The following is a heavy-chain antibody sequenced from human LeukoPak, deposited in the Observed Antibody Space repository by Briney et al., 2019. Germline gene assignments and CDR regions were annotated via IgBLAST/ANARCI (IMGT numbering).Heavy chain of an antibody. CDR2: INPNSGGT. CDR3: ARSVVPAAQYNWFDP. Sequence: GASVKVSCKASGYTFTGYYMHWVRQAPGQGLEWMGWINPNSGGTNYAQEFQGWVTMTRDTSISTAYMELSRLRSDDTAVYYCARSVVPAAQYNWFDPWGQGTLVTVSS. V-gene: IGHV1-2*04. CDR1: GYTFTGYY. D-gene: IGHD2-2*01. J-gene: IGHJ5*02.